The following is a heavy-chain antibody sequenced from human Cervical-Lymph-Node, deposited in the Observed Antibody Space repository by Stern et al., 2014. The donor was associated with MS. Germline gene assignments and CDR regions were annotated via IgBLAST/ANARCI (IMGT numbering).Heavy chain of an antibody. J-gene: IGHJ6*02. V-gene: IGHV3-23*04. CDR2: ISGRGGST. Sequence: EVQLVESGGGLVQPGGSLRLSCAASGFTFSSYAMSWVRQAPGKGLEWVSAISGRGGSTYYADSVKGRFTISRDNSKNTLYLQMNSLRAEDTAVYYCAKDQDVVVVALRGYYYYGMDVWGQGTTVTVSS. CDR3: AKDQDVVVVALRGYYYYGMDV. D-gene: IGHD2-15*01. CDR1: GFTFSSYA.